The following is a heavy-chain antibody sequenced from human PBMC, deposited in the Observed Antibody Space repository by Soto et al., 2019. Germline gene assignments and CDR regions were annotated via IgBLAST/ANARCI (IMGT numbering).Heavy chain of an antibody. Sequence: QVQLQESGPGLVRPSQTLSLTCTVSGGSISSGTYYWSWIRQHPGKGLEWIGDIYYSGSTDYNPSLRSRVTISVDRSKNQFSLQLRSVTAADTAVYYFARADRIVGHFDSWGQGTLVTVSS. V-gene: IGHV4-31*03. J-gene: IGHJ4*02. CDR3: ARADRIVGHFDS. CDR1: GGSISSGTYY. CDR2: IYYSGST. D-gene: IGHD2-21*01.